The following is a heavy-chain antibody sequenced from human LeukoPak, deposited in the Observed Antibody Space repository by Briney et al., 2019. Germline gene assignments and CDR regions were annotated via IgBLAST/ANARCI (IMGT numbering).Heavy chain of an antibody. CDR1: GGSISSHY. J-gene: IGHJ3*02. CDR3: ARAVWGALDAFDI. V-gene: IGHV4-59*11. Sequence: SETLSLTCTVSGGSISSHYWSWIRQPPGKGLEWIGYIYYSGSTNYNPSLKSRVTILVDTSKNQFSLKLSSVTAADTAVYYCARAVWGALDAFDIWGQGTMVTVSS. CDR2: IYYSGST. D-gene: IGHD3-16*01.